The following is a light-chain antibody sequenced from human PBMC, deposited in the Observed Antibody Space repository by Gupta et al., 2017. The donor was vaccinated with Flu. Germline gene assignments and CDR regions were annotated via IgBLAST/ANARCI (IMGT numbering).Light chain of an antibody. CDR2: SAS. V-gene: IGKV1-39*01. CDR3: RQSYGTPRR. J-gene: IGKJ1*01. Sequence: DIQMTQSPSSLSASVGDRVTIACRASQTISSYLNWYQQKPGKAPKLLIYSASSLQSGVPSRFSGSGSGTDFTLTIIRLQPEDFATYYCRQSYGTPRRFGQGTKLEIK. CDR1: QTISSY.